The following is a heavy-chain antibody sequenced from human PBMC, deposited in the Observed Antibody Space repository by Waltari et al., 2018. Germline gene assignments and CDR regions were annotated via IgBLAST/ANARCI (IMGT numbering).Heavy chain of an antibody. Sequence: QVQLVESGGGVVQPGRSLRLSCAASGFTFSSYGMHWVRQAPGKRLAWVAVIWYDGSNKYYADSVKGRFTISRDNSKNTLYLQMNSLRAEDTAVYYCAREALYCTNGVCYFGYYFDYWGQGTLVTVSS. CDR1: GFTFSSYG. CDR2: IWYDGSNK. V-gene: IGHV3-33*01. D-gene: IGHD2-8*01. CDR3: AREALYCTNGVCYFGYYFDY. J-gene: IGHJ4*02.